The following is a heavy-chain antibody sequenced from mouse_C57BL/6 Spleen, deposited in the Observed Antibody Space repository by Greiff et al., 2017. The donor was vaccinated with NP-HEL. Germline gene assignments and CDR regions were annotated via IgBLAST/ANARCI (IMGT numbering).Heavy chain of an antibody. CDR1: GFNIKDDY. CDR3: ILTGTPYWYFDV. Sequence: VQLKESGAELVRPGASVKLSCTASGFNIKDDYMHWVKQRPEQGLEWIGWIDPENGDTEYASKFQGKATITADTSSNTAYLQLSSLTSEDTAVYYCILTGTPYWYFDVWGTGTTVTVSS. CDR2: IDPENGDT. D-gene: IGHD4-1*01. V-gene: IGHV14-4*01. J-gene: IGHJ1*03.